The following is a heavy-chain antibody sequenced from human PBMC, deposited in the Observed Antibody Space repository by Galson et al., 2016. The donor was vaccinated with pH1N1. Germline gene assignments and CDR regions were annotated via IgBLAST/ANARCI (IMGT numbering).Heavy chain of an antibody. CDR1: GYSFNSYW. J-gene: IGHJ6*03. CDR2: IHPGDSDT. Sequence: QSGAEVKKPGESLKISCKGSGYSFNSYWIGWVRQMPGKGLEWMGIIHPGDSDTRYSSSFQGQVTISADKSISTAYLQWSSLKASDTAMYYCARHETTVVTPGNYYQYMDVWGKGTTVTVSS. V-gene: IGHV5-51*01. CDR3: ARHETTVVTPGNYYQYMDV. D-gene: IGHD4-23*01.